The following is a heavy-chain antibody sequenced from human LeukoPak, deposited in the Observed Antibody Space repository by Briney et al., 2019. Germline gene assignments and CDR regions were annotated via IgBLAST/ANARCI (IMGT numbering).Heavy chain of an antibody. D-gene: IGHD4-11*01. CDR1: GGSFSGYY. Sequence: SETLSLTCAVYGGSFSGYYWSWIRQPPGKGLEWIGEINHSGSTNYNPSLKSRVTISVDTSKNQFSLKLSSVTAADTAVYYCASRATVTTDRFWFDPWGQGTLVTVSS. CDR3: ASRATVTTDRFWFDP. V-gene: IGHV4-34*01. J-gene: IGHJ5*02. CDR2: INHSGST.